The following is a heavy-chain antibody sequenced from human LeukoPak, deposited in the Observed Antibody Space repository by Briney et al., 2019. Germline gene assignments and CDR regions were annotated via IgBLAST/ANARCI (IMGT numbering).Heavy chain of an antibody. CDR2: VNSDGSNT. CDR3: ARGGGLDV. J-gene: IGHJ6*02. D-gene: IGHD3-16*01. CDR1: GFTFSNYW. V-gene: IGHV3-74*01. Sequence: GGSLRLSCAASGFTFSNYWMHWVRHAPGKGLVWVSRVNSDGSNTYYADSVKGRFTISRDNAKNTLYLQMNSLRAEDTAVYFCARGGGLDVWGQGATVTVSS.